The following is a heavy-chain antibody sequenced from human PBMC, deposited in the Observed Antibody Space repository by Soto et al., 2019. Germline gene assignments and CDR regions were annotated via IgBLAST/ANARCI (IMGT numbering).Heavy chain of an antibody. CDR1: GGSIYTYY. CDR2: IYYSGST. J-gene: IGHJ5*01. D-gene: IGHD1-26*01. Sequence: SETLSLTCNVSGGSIYTYYWSWIRQPPGKGLEWIGYIYYSGSTNYNPSLKSRVTISVDTSKNQFSLKLSSVTAADTAVYYCARGATKVGATTRPTFFDYWGQGTLVTVSS. V-gene: IGHV4-59*01. CDR3: ARGATKVGATTRPTFFDY.